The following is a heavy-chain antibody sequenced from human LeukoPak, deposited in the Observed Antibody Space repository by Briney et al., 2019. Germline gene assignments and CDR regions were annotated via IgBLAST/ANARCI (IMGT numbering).Heavy chain of an antibody. CDR3: AKDSWDWNDMHY. V-gene: IGHV3-30*18. J-gene: IGHJ4*02. D-gene: IGHD1-1*01. CDR2: ISYDGSNK. CDR1: GFTFSSYG. Sequence: GGSLRLSCAPSGFTFSSYGMHWVRQAPGKGLEWVAVISYDGSNKYYADSVKGRFTISRDNSKNTLYLQMNSLRAEDTAVYYCAKDSWDWNDMHYWGQGTLVTVSS.